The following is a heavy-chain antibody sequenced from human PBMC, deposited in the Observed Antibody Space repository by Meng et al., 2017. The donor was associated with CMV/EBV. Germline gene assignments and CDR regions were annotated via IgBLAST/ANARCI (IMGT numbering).Heavy chain of an antibody. D-gene: IGHD2-2*02. CDR3: ASLYCSSTSCYTDY. J-gene: IGHJ4*02. CDR1: GGSVSSGSYY. V-gene: IGHV4-61*01. Sequence: SETLSLTCTVSGGSVSSGSYYWSWIRQPPGKGLEWIGYIYYSGSTNYNPSLKSRVTISVDTSKNQFSLKLSSVPAADTAVYYCASLYCSSTSCYTDYWGQGTLVTVSS. CDR2: IYYSGST.